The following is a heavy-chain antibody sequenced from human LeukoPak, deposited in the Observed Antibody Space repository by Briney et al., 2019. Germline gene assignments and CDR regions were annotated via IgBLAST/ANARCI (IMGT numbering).Heavy chain of an antibody. CDR3: ASLTYDILTGHIMDV. J-gene: IGHJ6*02. CDR1: GGSISSGGYY. CDR2: IYYSGST. D-gene: IGHD3-9*01. Sequence: PSQTLSLTCTVSGGSISSGGYYWSWIRQHPGKGLEWIGYIYYSGSTYYNPSLKSRVTMSVDTSKNQFSLKLSSVTAADTAVYYCASLTYDILTGHIMDVWGQGTTVTVSS. V-gene: IGHV4-31*03.